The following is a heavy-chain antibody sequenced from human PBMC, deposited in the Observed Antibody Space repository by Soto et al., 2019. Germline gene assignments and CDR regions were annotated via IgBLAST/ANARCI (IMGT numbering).Heavy chain of an antibody. CDR3: AREYYGLLTGYYNDH. Sequence: EVQLVESGGDSVQPGGSLRLSCAAYGFPFSSYWMHWVRHTPGKGLEWVSRISGDGTTIYYADSVTGRFTVPRDNAKNTLSLQMSGLGAEDTAVYYCAREYYGLLTGYYNDHWGQGTLVSVSS. CDR1: GFPFSSYW. J-gene: IGHJ4*02. D-gene: IGHD3-9*01. CDR2: ISGDGTTI. V-gene: IGHV3-74*01.